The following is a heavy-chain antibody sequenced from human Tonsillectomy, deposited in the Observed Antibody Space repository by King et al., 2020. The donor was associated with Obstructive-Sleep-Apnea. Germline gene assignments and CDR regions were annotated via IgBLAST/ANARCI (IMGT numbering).Heavy chain of an antibody. J-gene: IGHJ6*02. V-gene: IGHV1-18*01. Sequence: VQLVESGAEVKKPGASVKVCCKASGYTFNNYGITCVRQAPGQGPEWMGWISAYNGNTNYAKKLQGRVTMTTDTSTSTAYMELRSLRSDDTAVYYCARVGGGYNLDFYYGMDVWGQGTTVTVSS. CDR1: GYTFNNYG. D-gene: IGHD5-24*01. CDR3: ARVGGGYNLDFYYGMDV. CDR2: ISAYNGNT.